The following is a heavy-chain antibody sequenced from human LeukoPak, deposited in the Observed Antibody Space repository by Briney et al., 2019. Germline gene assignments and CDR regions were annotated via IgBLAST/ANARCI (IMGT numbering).Heavy chain of an antibody. Sequence: PGGSLRLSCAASGFTFSSHPMHWVRQAPGKGLEWVAVISFDGSHKYYADSVTGRFTISRDNSKNTLYLEMNSLRAEDTAVYYCAKDIGSYYDYWGQGILVTVSS. V-gene: IGHV3-30*04. CDR1: GFTFSSHP. D-gene: IGHD3-10*01. CDR2: ISFDGSHK. J-gene: IGHJ4*02. CDR3: AKDIGSYYDY.